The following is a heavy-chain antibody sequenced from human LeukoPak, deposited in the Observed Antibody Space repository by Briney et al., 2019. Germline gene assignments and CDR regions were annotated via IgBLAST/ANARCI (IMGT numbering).Heavy chain of an antibody. CDR1: GGSFSGYY. CDR3: ATVVVPGWFDP. J-gene: IGHJ5*02. V-gene: IGHV4-34*01. D-gene: IGHD2-15*01. Sequence: PSETLSLTCAVYGGSFSGYYWSWIRQSPGKGLEWIGEINHSGTSNYNPSLKSRVTISVDTSKNQFSLKLSSVTAADTAVYYCATVVVPGWFDPWGQGNLVTVSS. CDR2: INHSGTS.